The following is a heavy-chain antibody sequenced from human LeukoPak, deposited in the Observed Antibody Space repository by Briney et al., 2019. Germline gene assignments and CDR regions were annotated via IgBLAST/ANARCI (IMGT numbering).Heavy chain of an antibody. J-gene: IGHJ6*03. V-gene: IGHV4-61*02. CDR2: IYTSGST. CDR1: GGSISSGNYY. Sequence: SETLSLTCTVSGGSISSGNYYWSWIRQPAGKGLEWIGRIYTSGSTNYNPSLKSRVTISVDTSKNQFSLKLSSVTAADTAVYYCARNYYYYYMDVWGKGTTVTISS. CDR3: ARNYYYYYMDV.